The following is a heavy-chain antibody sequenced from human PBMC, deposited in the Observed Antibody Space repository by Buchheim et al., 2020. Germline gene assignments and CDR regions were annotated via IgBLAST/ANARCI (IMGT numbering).Heavy chain of an antibody. D-gene: IGHD2-2*01. CDR3: ARAHVGAPAAGLDY. Sequence: QVQLQQWGAGLLKPSETLSLTCAVYGGSFSGYYWSWIRQHPGKGLEWIAYMYYSGSTYYNPSLKSRVSISIDTSKNQFSLKLSSVTAADTAVYYCARAHVGAPAAGLDYWGQGTL. V-gene: IGHV4-34*01. J-gene: IGHJ4*02. CDR1: GGSFSGYY. CDR2: MYYSGST.